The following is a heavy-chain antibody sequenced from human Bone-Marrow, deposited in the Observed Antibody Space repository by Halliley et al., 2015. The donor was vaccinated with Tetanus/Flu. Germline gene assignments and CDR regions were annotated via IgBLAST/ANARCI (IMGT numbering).Heavy chain of an antibody. V-gene: IGHV4-39*01. D-gene: IGHD3-10*01. CDR2: MFYSVSR. Sequence: GRMFYSVSRYHTPSLKRRAPMSVDTSKNQFFLRLSSVTPADTAIYYCARSRGENFFFDLWGQGTLVTVSS. J-gene: IGHJ4*02. CDR3: ARSRGENFFFDL.